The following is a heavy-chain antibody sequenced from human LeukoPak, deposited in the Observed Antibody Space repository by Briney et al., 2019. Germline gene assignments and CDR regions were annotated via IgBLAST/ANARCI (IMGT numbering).Heavy chain of an antibody. CDR2: IKTGGSDT. J-gene: IGHJ4*02. Sequence: GGSLRLSCAASGFTFSRYWMNWVRQAPGKGLVWVSRIKTGGSDTAYADSVKGRFTISRDNAKNTLYLQMNSLKPEDTAVYYCAFHNSSGNFGYWGQGTLVTVSS. V-gene: IGHV3-74*01. D-gene: IGHD3-22*01. CDR3: AFHNSSGNFGY. CDR1: GFTFSRYW.